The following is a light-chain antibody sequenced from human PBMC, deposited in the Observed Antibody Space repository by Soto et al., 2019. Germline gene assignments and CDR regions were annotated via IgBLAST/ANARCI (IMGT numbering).Light chain of an antibody. CDR3: QRYGSSLFT. J-gene: IGKJ3*01. V-gene: IGKV3-20*01. CDR2: GTS. CDR1: QSVSSKY. Sequence: EIVLTQSPGTLSLSPGERATLSCRASQSVSSKYLAWYQQKPGQAPRVLIYGTSIRASGVPERFSGGGCGTDLTLTITRLQPEDFAVYYCQRYGSSLFTFGPGTKVDFK.